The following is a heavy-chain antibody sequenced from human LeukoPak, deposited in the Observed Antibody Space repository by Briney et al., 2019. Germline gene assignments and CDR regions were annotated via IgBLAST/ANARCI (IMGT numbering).Heavy chain of an antibody. J-gene: IGHJ4*02. CDR1: GFTFGSYD. CDR3: AKGGYYYETLHYFDY. D-gene: IGHD3-22*01. Sequence: GRSLRLSCAASGFTFGSYDMHWVRQAPGKGLEWVAVIWYDGSTKYYADSVEGRFTISRDNSKNTLYLQMNSLRAEDTALYYCAKGGYYYETLHYFDYWGQGTLVTVSS. CDR2: IWYDGSTK. V-gene: IGHV3-33*06.